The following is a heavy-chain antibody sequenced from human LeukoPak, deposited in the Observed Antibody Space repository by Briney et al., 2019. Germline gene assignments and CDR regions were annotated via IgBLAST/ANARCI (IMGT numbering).Heavy chain of an antibody. CDR1: GFTFDDYA. V-gene: IGHV3-9*01. J-gene: IGHJ4*02. CDR2: ISWNSGSI. CDR3: AKPPAGCSSTSCYLYY. D-gene: IGHD2-2*01. Sequence: GRSLRLSCAASGFTFDDYAMHWVRQAPGKGLEWVSGISWNSGSIGYADSVKGRFTISRDNAKNSLYLQMNSLRAEDTALYYCAKPPAGCSSTSCYLYYWGRGTLVTVSS.